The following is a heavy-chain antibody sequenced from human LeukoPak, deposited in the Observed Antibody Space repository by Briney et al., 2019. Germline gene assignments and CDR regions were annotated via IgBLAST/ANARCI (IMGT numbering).Heavy chain of an antibody. Sequence: GRSLILSCAASGFTFSSYAMHWVRQAPGKGLEWVAVISYDGSNKYYADSVKGRFTISRDNSKNTLYLQMNSLRAEDTAVYYCARDWGDVNFDYWGQGTLVTVSS. J-gene: IGHJ4*02. CDR2: ISYDGSNK. CDR3: ARDWGDVNFDY. V-gene: IGHV3-30*04. CDR1: GFTFSSYA. D-gene: IGHD3-10*01.